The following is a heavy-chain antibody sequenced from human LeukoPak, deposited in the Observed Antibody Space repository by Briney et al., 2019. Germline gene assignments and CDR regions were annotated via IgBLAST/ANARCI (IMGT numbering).Heavy chain of an antibody. CDR2: INHSGST. D-gene: IGHD6-25*01. CDR3: ARDRAGISSGSNAFDI. V-gene: IGHV4-34*01. CDR1: GGSFSGYY. Sequence: SETLSLTCAVYGGSFSGYYWSWIRQPPGKGLEWIGEINHSGSTNYNPSLKSRVTISVDTSKNQFSLKLSSVTAADTAVYYCARDRAGISSGSNAFDIWGQGTIVTVSS. J-gene: IGHJ3*02.